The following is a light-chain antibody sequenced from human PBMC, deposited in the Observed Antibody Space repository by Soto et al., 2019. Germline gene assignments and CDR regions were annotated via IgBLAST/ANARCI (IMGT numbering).Light chain of an antibody. CDR2: EDS. CDR3: QSYDSKTVV. V-gene: IGLV6-57*04. Sequence: NFMLTQPHSVSESPGKTVIISCTRSSRGIASNSVQWYQQRPGSAPTTVIYEDSQRPSGVPYRFSGSTDGSSNSASLTISGLQTEDEADYYCQSYDSKTVVFGGGTKLTVL. CDR1: SRGIASNS. J-gene: IGLJ2*01.